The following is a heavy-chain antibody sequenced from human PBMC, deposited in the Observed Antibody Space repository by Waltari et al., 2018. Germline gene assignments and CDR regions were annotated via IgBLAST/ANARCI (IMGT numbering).Heavy chain of an antibody. CDR2: TYYRSKWYN. J-gene: IGHJ4*02. V-gene: IGHV6-1*01. Sequence: QVQLQQSGPGLVTPSQTLSLTCAISGARVSNRNTAWNWIRQSPSRGLEWLGRTYYRSKWYNDYAVSMKSRITINPDTSKNQFSLQLNSVTPEDTAVYYCAREYFMAALFDYWGQGTLVTVSS. CDR1: GARVSNRNTA. D-gene: IGHD3-9*01. CDR3: AREYFMAALFDY.